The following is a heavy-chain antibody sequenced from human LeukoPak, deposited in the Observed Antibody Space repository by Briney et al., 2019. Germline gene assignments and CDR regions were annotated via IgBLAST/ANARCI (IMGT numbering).Heavy chain of an antibody. CDR2: ISYDGSNK. V-gene: IGHV3-30-3*01. CDR1: GFTFSSYA. J-gene: IGHJ4*02. Sequence: PGGSLRLSCAASGFTFSSYAMHWVRQAPGKGLEWVAVISYDGSNKYYADSVKGRFTISRDNSKNTLYLQMNSLRAEDTAVYYCAGDYGDYVCSTFDYWGQGTLVTVSS. D-gene: IGHD4-17*01. CDR3: AGDYGDYVCSTFDY.